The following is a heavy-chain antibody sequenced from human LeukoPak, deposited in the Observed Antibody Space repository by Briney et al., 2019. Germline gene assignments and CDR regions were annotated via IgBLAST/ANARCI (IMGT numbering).Heavy chain of an antibody. D-gene: IGHD2-15*01. J-gene: IGHJ4*02. CDR1: GGSFSGYY. V-gene: IGHV4-34*01. CDR3: AREEGYCSSASGGSCYSPH. Sequence: SETLSLTCAVSGGSFSGYYWNWIRQSPGKGLEWIGEIHYNGNTNYNPSLKSRVTISGDTSRNQFSLKLNSVTAADTAVYYCAREEGYCSSASGGSCYSPHWGQGTLITVSS. CDR2: IHYNGNT.